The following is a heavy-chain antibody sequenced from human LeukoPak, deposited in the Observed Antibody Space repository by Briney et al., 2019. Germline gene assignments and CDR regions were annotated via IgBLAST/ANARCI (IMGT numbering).Heavy chain of an antibody. J-gene: IGHJ4*02. Sequence: SETLSLTCTVSGGSISSGGYYWSWIRQPPGKGLEWIGYIYHSGSTYYNPSLKSRVTISVDRSKNQFSLKLSSVTAADTAVYYCARSYIPTMGSSRLPPFDYWGQGTLVTVSS. CDR2: IYHSGST. CDR1: GGSISSGGYY. CDR3: ARSYIPTMGSSRLPPFDY. D-gene: IGHD6-6*01. V-gene: IGHV4-30-2*01.